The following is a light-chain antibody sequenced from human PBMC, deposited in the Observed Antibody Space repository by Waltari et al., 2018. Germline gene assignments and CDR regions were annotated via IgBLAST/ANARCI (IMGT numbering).Light chain of an antibody. CDR1: SSDIGPYNY. J-gene: IGLJ3*02. CDR3: CSFTSTSSWV. CDR2: DVN. Sequence: HSALTQPASVSGSPGQSTTISCTGTSSDIGPYNYVSWYQQHPGKAPKLIIFDVNNRPSGVSSRFSGSKSGNTASLTISGLQAEDEADFYCCSFTSTSSWVFGGGTKLTVL. V-gene: IGLV2-14*03.